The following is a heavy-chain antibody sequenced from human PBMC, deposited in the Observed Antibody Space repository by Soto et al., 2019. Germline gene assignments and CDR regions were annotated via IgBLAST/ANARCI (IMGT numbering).Heavy chain of an antibody. CDR3: ARDDIPGRAVAKHGMDV. D-gene: IGHD6-19*01. Sequence: QVQLVESGGGVVQPGRSLRLSCAASGFSFSDYGMHWVRQGPGKGLEWVAVIWYDGSNEYYGDSVKGRFTISRDNSKNTLYLQMNRLRAEDTAVYYCARDDIPGRAVAKHGMDVWGQGTTVTVSS. V-gene: IGHV3-33*01. CDR1: GFSFSDYG. J-gene: IGHJ6*02. CDR2: IWYDGSNE.